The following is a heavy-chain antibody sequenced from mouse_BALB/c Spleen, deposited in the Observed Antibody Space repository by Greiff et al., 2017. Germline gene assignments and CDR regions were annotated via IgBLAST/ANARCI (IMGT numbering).Heavy chain of an antibody. J-gene: IGHJ4*01. V-gene: IGHV5-6*01. CDR2: ISSGGSYT. Sequence: EVQRVESGGDLVKPGGSLKLSCAASGFTFSSYGMSWVRQTPDKRLEWVATISSGGSYTYYPDSVKGRFTISRDNAKNTLYLQMSSLKSEDTAMYYCARQRGYYNYAMDYWGQGTSVTVSS. CDR1: GFTFSSYG. CDR3: ARQRGYYNYAMDY. D-gene: IGHD2-12*01.